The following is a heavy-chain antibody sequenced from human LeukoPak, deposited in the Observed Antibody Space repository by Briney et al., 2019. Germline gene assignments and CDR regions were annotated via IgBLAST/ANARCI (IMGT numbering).Heavy chain of an antibody. V-gene: IGHV3-11*01. CDR1: GFTFSDYY. CDR2: ISGSGAAT. Sequence: GGSLRLSCAASGFTFSDYYMSWIRQAPGKGLEWVPYISGSGAATYYADSVKGRFTISRDNPKDSLYLQLNSLRAEDTALYYCARVRGSYSADYWGQGTLVTVSS. D-gene: IGHD1-26*01. J-gene: IGHJ4*02. CDR3: ARVRGSYSADY.